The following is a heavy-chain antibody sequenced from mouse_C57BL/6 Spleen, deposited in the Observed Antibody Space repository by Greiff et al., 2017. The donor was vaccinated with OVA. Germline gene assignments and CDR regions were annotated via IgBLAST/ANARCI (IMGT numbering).Heavy chain of an antibody. Sequence: VMLVESGPGLVAPSQSLSITCTVSGFSLTSYGVSWVRQPPGKGLEWLGVIWGDGSTNYHSALIARLSISKDNSKSQVYLKLNSLQTDDTATYYCAKRGLGSWFAYWGQGTLVTVSA. CDR1: GFSLTSYG. J-gene: IGHJ3*01. V-gene: IGHV2-3*01. D-gene: IGHD4-1*01. CDR2: IWGDGST. CDR3: AKRGLGSWFAY.